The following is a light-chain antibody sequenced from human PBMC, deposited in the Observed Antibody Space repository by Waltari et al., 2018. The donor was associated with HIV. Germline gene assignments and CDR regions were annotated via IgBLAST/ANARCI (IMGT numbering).Light chain of an antibody. CDR3: AAWTDSLSGVV. J-gene: IGLJ2*01. CDR1: STNIGSYY. Sequence: QSVLTQPPSASGTPGQRVTISCSGSSTNIGSYYVSWYRQLPRTAPKLLIYSNNQRPSGVPDRFSGSKSGTSASLAISGLRSEDEADYYCAAWTDSLSGVVFGGGTKLSVL. CDR2: SNN. V-gene: IGLV1-47*01.